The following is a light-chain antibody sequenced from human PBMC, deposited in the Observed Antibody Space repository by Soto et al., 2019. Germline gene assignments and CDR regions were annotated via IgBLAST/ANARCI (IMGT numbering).Light chain of an antibody. CDR1: SSDVGAYDY. Sequence: QSALTQPASVSGSPGQSVTISCTGTSSDVGAYDYVSWYVQRPGKVPKLIISDVSNRPSGVSSRFSGSKSGNTASLTISGLQPEDEADYYCCSYTSSSTIIFGGGTKLTVL. CDR2: DVS. CDR3: CSYTSSSTII. V-gene: IGLV2-14*01. J-gene: IGLJ2*01.